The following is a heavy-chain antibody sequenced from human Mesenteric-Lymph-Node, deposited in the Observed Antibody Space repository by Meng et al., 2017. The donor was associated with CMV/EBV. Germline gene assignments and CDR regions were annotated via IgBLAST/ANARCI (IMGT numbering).Heavy chain of an antibody. CDR1: GYTLSSYA. CDR2: INIVEDKT. CDR3: ARTNNWGFDY. V-gene: IGHV1-3*04. J-gene: IGHJ4*02. Sequence: QVQLVQSGAEVKKPGASGKVSCKASGYTLSSYAMHWVRQAPGQRLEWMGWINIVEDKTKTSQNFQGRVTLTRDTSANTAYMELSSLRSDDTAVYYCARTNNWGFDYWGQGTLVTVSS. D-gene: IGHD3-16*01.